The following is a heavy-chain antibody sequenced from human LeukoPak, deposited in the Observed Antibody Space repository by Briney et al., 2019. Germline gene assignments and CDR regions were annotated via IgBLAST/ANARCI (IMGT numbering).Heavy chain of an antibody. Sequence: SETLSLTCTVSGGSISSYYWSWIRQPPGKGLEWIGYIYYSGSTNYNPSLKSRVTISVDTSKNQFSLKLSSVTAADTAVYYYARVPLIVATIDWYFDLWGRGTLVTVSS. J-gene: IGHJ2*01. CDR1: GGSISSYY. D-gene: IGHD5-12*01. CDR2: IYYSGST. CDR3: ARVPLIVATIDWYFDL. V-gene: IGHV4-59*01.